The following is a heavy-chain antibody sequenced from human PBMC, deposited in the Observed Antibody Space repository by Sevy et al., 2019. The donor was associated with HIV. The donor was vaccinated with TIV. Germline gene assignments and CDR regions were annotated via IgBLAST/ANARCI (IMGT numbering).Heavy chain of an antibody. Sequence: GGSLRLSCAASGFTFTSDYMHWVRQPPGKGLVWVSHINTDGKIIRYADSVKGRFTTSRDNSKNTLYLQMNSLRAEDTAVYYCAKVPGYSYGLDYWGQGTLVTVSS. CDR2: INTDGKII. D-gene: IGHD5-18*01. J-gene: IGHJ4*02. V-gene: IGHV3-74*01. CDR1: GFTFTSDY. CDR3: AKVPGYSYGLDY.